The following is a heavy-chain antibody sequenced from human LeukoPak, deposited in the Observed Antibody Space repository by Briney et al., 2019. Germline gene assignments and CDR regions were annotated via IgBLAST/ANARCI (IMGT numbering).Heavy chain of an antibody. J-gene: IGHJ5*02. D-gene: IGHD6-19*01. Sequence: KPSETLSLTCAVYGGSFSGYYWSWIRQPPGKVLEWIGEINHSGSTNYNPSLKSRVTISVDTSKNQFSLKLSSVTAADTAVYYCARGYSSGWYNWFDPWGQGTLVTVSS. CDR3: ARGYSSGWYNWFDP. V-gene: IGHV4-34*01. CDR1: GGSFSGYY. CDR2: INHSGST.